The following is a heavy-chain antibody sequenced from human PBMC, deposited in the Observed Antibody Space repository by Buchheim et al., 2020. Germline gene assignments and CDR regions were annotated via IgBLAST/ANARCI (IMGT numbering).Heavy chain of an antibody. J-gene: IGHJ4*02. Sequence: QVHLVQSGAEVKKSGASVKVSCKASDYTFTDYGISWVRQAPGQGLEWMGWISAYSGNSNYAQNFQGRVTMTTDTSTSTAYMELRSLRSDDTAVYYCARLTGIVGPTDRSFDYWGQGTL. CDR3: ARLTGIVGPTDRSFDY. CDR1: DYTFTDYG. D-gene: IGHD1-26*01. V-gene: IGHV1-18*04. CDR2: ISAYSGNS.